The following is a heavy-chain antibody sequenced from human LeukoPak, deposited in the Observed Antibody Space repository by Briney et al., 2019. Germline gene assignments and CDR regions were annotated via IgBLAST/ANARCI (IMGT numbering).Heavy chain of an antibody. D-gene: IGHD2-2*01. V-gene: IGHV3-23*01. Sequence: GRSLRLSCAASGFTFSSYAMSWVRQAPGKGLEWVSGISGSGGSTYYADSVKGRVTISRDNSKNTEYLQMNSLRAEDTAVYYCAKDIVVVPAPVGYFDLWGRGTLVTVSS. CDR3: AKDIVVVPAPVGYFDL. CDR1: GFTFSSYA. CDR2: ISGSGGST. J-gene: IGHJ2*01.